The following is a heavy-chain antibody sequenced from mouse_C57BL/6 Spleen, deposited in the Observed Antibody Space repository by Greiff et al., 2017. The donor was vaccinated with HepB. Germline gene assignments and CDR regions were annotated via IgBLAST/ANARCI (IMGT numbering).Heavy chain of an antibody. Sequence: EVKLEESGGGLVKPGGSLKLSCAASGFTFSDYGMHWVRQAPEKGLEWVAYISSGSSTIYYADTVKGRFTISRDNAKNTLFLQMTSLRSEDTAMYYCASGYGTFDYWGQGTTLTVSS. CDR2: ISSGSSTI. D-gene: IGHD1-1*01. CDR3: ASGYGTFDY. J-gene: IGHJ2*01. V-gene: IGHV5-17*01. CDR1: GFTFSDYG.